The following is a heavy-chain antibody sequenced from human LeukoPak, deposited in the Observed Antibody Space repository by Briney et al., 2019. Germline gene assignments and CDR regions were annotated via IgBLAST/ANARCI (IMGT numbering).Heavy chain of an antibody. J-gene: IGHJ4*02. Sequence: SETLSLTCSVSGGSISSRGYYWDWIRQPPGKGLEWIGTVYYTGNTYYNPSLKSRVTISVDTSKNQFSLKLSSVTAADTAVYYCARIIYYDSSGYYLLFDYWGQGTLVTVSS. CDR2: VYYTGNT. D-gene: IGHD3-22*01. V-gene: IGHV4-39*07. CDR1: GGSISSRGYY. CDR3: ARIIYYDSSGYYLLFDY.